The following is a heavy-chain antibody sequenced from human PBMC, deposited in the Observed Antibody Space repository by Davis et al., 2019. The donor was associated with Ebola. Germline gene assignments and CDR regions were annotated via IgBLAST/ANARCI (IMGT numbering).Heavy chain of an antibody. CDR1: GFTFSSYW. CDR3: AREGFPIAPWAFDI. Sequence: GESLKISCAASGFTFSSYWMSWVRQAPGKGLEWVANIKQDRSEKYYVDSVKGRFTISRDNAKNSLYLQMNSLRAEDTAVYYCAREGFPIAPWAFDIWGQGTTVTVSS. D-gene: IGHD3-10*01. CDR2: IKQDRSEK. V-gene: IGHV3-7*03. J-gene: IGHJ3*02.